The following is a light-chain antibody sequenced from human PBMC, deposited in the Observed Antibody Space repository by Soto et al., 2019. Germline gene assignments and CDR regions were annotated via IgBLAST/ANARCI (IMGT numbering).Light chain of an antibody. CDR1: SGHSRFI. J-gene: IGLJ3*02. CDR2: LEGSGTY. Sequence: QLVLTQSSSASASLGSSVKLTCTLSSGHSRFIIAWHQQQPGKAPRSLMKLEGSGTYNKGSGVPDRFSGSSSGADRYLTISNLQSEDEADYYCETWDSGIWVFGGGTKVTVL. CDR3: ETWDSGIWV. V-gene: IGLV4-60*03.